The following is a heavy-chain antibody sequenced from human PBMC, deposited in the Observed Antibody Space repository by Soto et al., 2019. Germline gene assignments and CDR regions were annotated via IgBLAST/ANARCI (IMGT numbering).Heavy chain of an antibody. CDR2: INSDGSST. V-gene: IGHV3-74*01. D-gene: IGHD6-13*01. CDR1: GFTFSSYW. Sequence: LRLSCAASGFTFSSYWMHWVRQAPGKGLVWVSRINSDGSSTSYADSVKGRFTISRDNAKNTLYLQMNILRAEDTAVYYCARSLAEANEHYYYYYGMDVWGQGTTVTVS. J-gene: IGHJ6*02. CDR3: ARSLAEANEHYYYYYGMDV.